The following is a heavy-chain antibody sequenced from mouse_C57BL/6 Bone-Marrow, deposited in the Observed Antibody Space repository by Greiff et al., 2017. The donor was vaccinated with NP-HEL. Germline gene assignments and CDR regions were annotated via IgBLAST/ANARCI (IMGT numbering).Heavy chain of an antibody. CDR3: ARGGMVTTPYCFDY. V-gene: IGHV5-17*01. CDR2: ISSGSSTI. D-gene: IGHD2-2*01. CDR1: GFTFSDYG. Sequence: EVQLVESGGGLVKPGGSLKLSCAASGFTFSDYGMHWVRQAPEKGLEWVAYISSGSSTIYYADTVKGRFTISRDNAKNTLFLQMTSLRSEDTAMYYCARGGMVTTPYCFDYWGQGTTLTVSS. J-gene: IGHJ2*01.